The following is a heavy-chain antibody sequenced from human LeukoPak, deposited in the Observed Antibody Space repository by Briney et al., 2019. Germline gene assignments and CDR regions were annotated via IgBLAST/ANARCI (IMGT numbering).Heavy chain of an antibody. J-gene: IGHJ6*03. CDR2: INPSGGST. CDR3: ARDARTRTSMDV. CDR1: GYTFTSYY. V-gene: IGHV1-46*01. D-gene: IGHD1/OR15-1a*01. Sequence: ASVKVSCKASGYTFTSYYMHWVRQAPGQGLEWMGIINPSGGSTSYAQKFQGRVTMTRDTSTSTVYMELSSLRSEDTAVYYCARDARTRTSMDVWGEGTTVTISS.